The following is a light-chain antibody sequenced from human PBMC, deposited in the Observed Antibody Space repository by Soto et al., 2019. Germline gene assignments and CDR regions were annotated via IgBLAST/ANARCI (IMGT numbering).Light chain of an antibody. Sequence: EIVLTQSPGTLSLSPGERATLSCRASQSVSSSFLAWYQQKPGQAPRLLIYGASSRATGIPDRFSGSGSGTDFTLTISRREPEDSAVYYCQQYGSSPLYTFGQGTKLEIK. CDR2: GAS. CDR1: QSVSSSF. CDR3: QQYGSSPLYT. J-gene: IGKJ2*01. V-gene: IGKV3-20*01.